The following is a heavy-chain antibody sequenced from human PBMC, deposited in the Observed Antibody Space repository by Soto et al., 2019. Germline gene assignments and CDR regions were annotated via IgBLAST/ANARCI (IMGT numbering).Heavy chain of an antibody. Sequence: PGGSLRLSCAASGFTFSSYWMHWVRQAPGKGLVWVSLIYGDGSTTTYADSVKGRFTTSRDNAKNTVYLQVNSLRAEDTAVYYCATVNTRGARYFDLWGRGTLVTVSS. CDR2: IYGDGSTT. CDR3: ATVNTRGARYFDL. J-gene: IGHJ2*01. CDR1: GFTFSSYW. V-gene: IGHV3-74*01. D-gene: IGHD2-2*01.